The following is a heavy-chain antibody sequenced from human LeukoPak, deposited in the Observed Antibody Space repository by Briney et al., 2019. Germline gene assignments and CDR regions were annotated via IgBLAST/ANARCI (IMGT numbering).Heavy chain of an antibody. V-gene: IGHV3-23*01. D-gene: IGHD2-2*02. CDR1: GFTFSSYA. Sequence: GGSLRLSCAASGFTFSSYAMSWVRQAPGKGKGLEWVSAISGSGGSTYYADSVKGRFTISRDNSKNTLYLQMNSLRAEDTAVYYCATDIVVVPAAIARADAFDIWGQGTMVTVSS. J-gene: IGHJ3*02. CDR2: ISGSGGST. CDR3: ATDIVVVPAAIARADAFDI.